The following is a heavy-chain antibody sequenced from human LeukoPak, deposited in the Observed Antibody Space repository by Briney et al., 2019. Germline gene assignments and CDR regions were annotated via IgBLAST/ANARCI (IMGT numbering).Heavy chain of an antibody. Sequence: SETLSLTCAVSGGSISSSNWWSWVRPPPGKGLEWNGEINHSGSTNYNPSLKSRVTISVDTSKNQFSLKLSSVTAADTAVYYCARGQWLVDYWGQGTLVTVSS. J-gene: IGHJ4*02. CDR3: ARGQWLVDY. D-gene: IGHD6-19*01. CDR2: INHSGST. CDR1: GGSISSSNW. V-gene: IGHV4-4*02.